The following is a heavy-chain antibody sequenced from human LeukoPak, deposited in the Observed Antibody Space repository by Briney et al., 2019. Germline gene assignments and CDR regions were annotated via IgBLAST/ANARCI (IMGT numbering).Heavy chain of an antibody. J-gene: IGHJ4*02. CDR2: INPNSGGT. D-gene: IGHD6-19*01. CDR3: ARTVAGDRIDY. V-gene: IGHV1-2*06. Sequence: ASVKVSCKASGYTFTGNYMHWVRQAPGQGLEWMGRINPNSGGTNYAQKFQGRVTMTRDTSISTAYMELSRLRYDETAVYYCARTVAGDRIDYWGQGTLVTVSS. CDR1: GYTFTGNY.